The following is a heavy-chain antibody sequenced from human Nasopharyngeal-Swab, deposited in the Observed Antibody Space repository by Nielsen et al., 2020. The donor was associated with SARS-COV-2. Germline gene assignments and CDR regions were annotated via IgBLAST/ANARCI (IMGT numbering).Heavy chain of an antibody. CDR2: IYYSGNT. J-gene: IGHJ4*02. CDR3: ARRNKNILTGFDY. CDR1: GDSISRYY. Sequence: SETLSLTCTVSGDSISRYYWSWIRQPPGKGLEWIGYIYYSGNTNYNPSLKSRVTISVDRSKNQFSLKLSSVTAADTAVYYCARRNKNILTGFDYWGQGTLVTVSS. D-gene: IGHD3-9*01. V-gene: IGHV4-59*12.